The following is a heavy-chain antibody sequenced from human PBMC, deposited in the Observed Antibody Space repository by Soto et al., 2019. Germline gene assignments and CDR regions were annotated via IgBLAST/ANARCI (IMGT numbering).Heavy chain of an antibody. CDR1: GFTFSSYG. CDR2: IWYDGSNK. V-gene: IGHV3-33*01. CDR3: ARSTGDDYGDYGRAFDI. Sequence: QVQLVESGGGVVQPGRSLRLSCAASGFTFSSYGMHWVRQAPGKGLEWVAVIWYDGSNKYYADSVKGRFTISRDNSKNTLYLQMNSLRAEDTAVYYCARSTGDDYGDYGRAFDIWGQGTMVTVSS. J-gene: IGHJ3*02. D-gene: IGHD4-17*01.